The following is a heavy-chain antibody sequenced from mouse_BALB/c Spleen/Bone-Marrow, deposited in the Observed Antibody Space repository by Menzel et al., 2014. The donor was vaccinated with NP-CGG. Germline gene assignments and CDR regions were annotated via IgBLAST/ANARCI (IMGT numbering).Heavy chain of an antibody. CDR1: GFNIKDYY. CDR3: NEGYGNYGY. J-gene: IGHJ2*01. D-gene: IGHD2-10*02. V-gene: IGHV14-4*02. CDR2: IDPENGDT. Sequence: VHVKQSGAELVRSGASVKLSCTASGFNIKDYYMHWVKQRPEQGLEWIGWIDPENGDTEYAPKFQGKATMTADTSSNTAYLQLSSLTSEDTAVYYCNEGYGNYGYWGQGTTPTVSS.